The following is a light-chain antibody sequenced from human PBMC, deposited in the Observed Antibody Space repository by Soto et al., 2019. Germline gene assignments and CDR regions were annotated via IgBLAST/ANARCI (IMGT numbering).Light chain of an antibody. J-gene: IGLJ1*01. CDR1: SSDVGSYNL. CDR2: EAN. Sequence: QSALSQPASVSGSPGQSITISCTGASSDVGSYNLVSWYQQYPGKAPKLIIYEANKRPSGVSNRFSGSKSGNTASLTISGLQAEDEADYYCCSYAGAYNYVFGTGTKLTVL. CDR3: CSYAGAYNYV. V-gene: IGLV2-23*01.